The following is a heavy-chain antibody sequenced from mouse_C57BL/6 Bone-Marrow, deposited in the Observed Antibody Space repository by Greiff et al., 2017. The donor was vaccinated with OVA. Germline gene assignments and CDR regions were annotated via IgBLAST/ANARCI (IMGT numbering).Heavy chain of an antibody. J-gene: IGHJ1*03. V-gene: IGHV1-72*01. Sequence: VQLQQPGAELVKPGASVKLSCKASGYTFTSYWMHWVKQRPGRGLEWIGRIDPNSGGTKYNEKFKSKATLTVDKPSSTAYMQLSSLTSEDSAVYDCASRGITTVPYWYFDVWGTGTTVTVSS. D-gene: IGHD1-1*01. CDR2: IDPNSGGT. CDR1: GYTFTSYW. CDR3: ASRGITTVPYWYFDV.